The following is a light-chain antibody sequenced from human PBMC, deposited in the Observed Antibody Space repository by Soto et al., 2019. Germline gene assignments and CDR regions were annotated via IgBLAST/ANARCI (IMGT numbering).Light chain of an antibody. V-gene: IGKV3-11*01. J-gene: IGKJ2*01. CDR2: DAS. CDR1: QSVSSY. CDR3: QMRFPWPPMYT. Sequence: EIVLTQSPVTLSLSPGERATLSCRASQSVSSYLAWYQQKPGQAPRLLIYDASNRATGIPARFSGSVSGTDFTLTISALEPEDFALYYCQMRFPWPPMYTFGQWTKLEIK.